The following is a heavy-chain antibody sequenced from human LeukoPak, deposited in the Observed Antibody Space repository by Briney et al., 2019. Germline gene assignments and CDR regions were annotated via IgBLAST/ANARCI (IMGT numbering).Heavy chain of an antibody. CDR1: GFTFDDYG. D-gene: IGHD4-17*01. CDR3: ARESIGDYVRRGYFDY. J-gene: IGHJ4*02. V-gene: IGHV3-20*04. CDR2: INWNGGST. Sequence: GGSLRLSCAASGFTFDDYGMSWVRQAPGKGLEWVSGINWNGGSTVYADSVKGRFTISRDNAKNSLYLQMNSLRAEDTALYYCARESIGDYVRRGYFDYWGQGTLVTVSS.